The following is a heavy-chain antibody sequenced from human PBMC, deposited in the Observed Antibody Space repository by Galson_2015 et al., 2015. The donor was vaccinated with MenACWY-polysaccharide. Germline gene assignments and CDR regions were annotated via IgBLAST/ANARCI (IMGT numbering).Heavy chain of an antibody. CDR1: GFTFSSYA. J-gene: IGHJ4*02. Sequence: SLRLSCAASGFTFSSYAMSWVRQAPGKGLEWVSAISGSGGSTYYADSVKGRFTISRDNSKNTLYLQMNSLRAEDTAVYYCAKTPEYYDFWSGYYYYGSGSYYKGGYFDYWGQGTLVTVSS. CDR2: ISGSGGST. CDR3: AKTPEYYDFWSGYYYYGSGSYYKGGYFDY. D-gene: IGHD3-10*01. V-gene: IGHV3-23*01.